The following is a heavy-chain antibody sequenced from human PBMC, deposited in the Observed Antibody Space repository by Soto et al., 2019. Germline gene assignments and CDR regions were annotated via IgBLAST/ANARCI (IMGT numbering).Heavy chain of an antibody. CDR2: ISAYNGDT. J-gene: IGHJ3*02. D-gene: IGHD3-3*02. V-gene: IGHV1-18*01. CDR1: GYTFTSYG. Sequence: ASVKVSCKASGYTFTSYGISWVRQAPGQGLEWMGWISAYNGDTNYAQKLQGRVTMTTDTSTSTAYMELRSLRSDDTAVYYCATDHAISTHDAFDIWGQGTMVTVSS. CDR3: ATDHAISTHDAFDI.